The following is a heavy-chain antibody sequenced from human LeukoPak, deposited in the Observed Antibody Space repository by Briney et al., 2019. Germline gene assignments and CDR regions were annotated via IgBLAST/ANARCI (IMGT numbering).Heavy chain of an antibody. V-gene: IGHV4-39*07. CDR2: IYYSGST. Sequence: SETLSLTCTVSGGSISSSSYYWGWIRQPPGKGLEWIGSIYYSGSTYYNPSLKSRVTISVDTSKNQFSLKLSSVTAADTAVYYCARAPDYYDSSGYWLNAFDIWGQGTMVTVSS. J-gene: IGHJ3*02. CDR1: GGSISSSSYY. D-gene: IGHD3-22*01. CDR3: ARAPDYYDSSGYWLNAFDI.